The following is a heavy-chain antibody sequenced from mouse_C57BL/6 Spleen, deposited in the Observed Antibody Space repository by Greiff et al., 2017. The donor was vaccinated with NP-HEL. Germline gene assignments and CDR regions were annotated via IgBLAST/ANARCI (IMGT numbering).Heavy chain of an antibody. CDR3: ARHERWPLITTVVAPFDV. CDR2: FYPGSGSI. D-gene: IGHD1-1*01. V-gene: IGHV1-62-2*01. CDR1: GYTFTVYP. Sequence: VQLLQSGAELVKPGASVKLSCKASGYTFTVYPLHWVKQRSGQGLEWIGWFYPGSGSIKYNEKFKDKATLTADKSSSTVYMELSRLTSEDSAVYCCARHERWPLITTVVAPFDVWGTGTTVTVSS. J-gene: IGHJ1*03.